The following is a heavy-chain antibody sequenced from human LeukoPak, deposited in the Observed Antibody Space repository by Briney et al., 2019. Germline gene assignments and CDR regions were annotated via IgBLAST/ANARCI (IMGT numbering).Heavy chain of an antibody. V-gene: IGHV3-48*04. D-gene: IGHD3-9*01. CDR3: ARRGELRYFDWLSDPYWFDP. CDR2: ISSSGSTI. CDR1: GFTFSSYG. Sequence: GGTLRLSCAASGFTFSSYGMSWVRQAPGKGLGWVSYISSSGSTIYYADSLKGRFTISRDNAKNSLYLQMNSLRAEDTAVYYCARRGELRYFDWLSDPYWFDPWGQGTLVTVSS. J-gene: IGHJ5*02.